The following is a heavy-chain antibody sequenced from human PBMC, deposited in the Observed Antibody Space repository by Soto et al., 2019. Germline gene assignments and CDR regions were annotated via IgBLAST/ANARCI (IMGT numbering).Heavy chain of an antibody. CDR1: GVSISSHY. J-gene: IGHJ3*02. CDR3: ARDRDGFDS. V-gene: IGHV4-59*11. Sequence: QVQLQESGPGLVKPSETLSLTCTVSGVSISSHYWNWVRQPPGKGLEWIGYIYYSGSISYNASLQSLVTMSVDTSKNHLSLKLTSVTAADTSVYYCARDRDGFDSWCQGTLVTVSS. CDR2: IYYSGSI.